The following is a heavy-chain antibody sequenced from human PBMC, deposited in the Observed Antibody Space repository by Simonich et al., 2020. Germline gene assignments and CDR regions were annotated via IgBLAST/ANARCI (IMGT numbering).Heavy chain of an antibody. CDR1: GYTFTGYY. Sequence: QVQLVQSGAEVKKPGASVKVSCKASGYTFTGYYMHWVRQAPGQGLEWMGWINPNSGGKNYAQKFQGRGTMTRDTSSSTADMELSRLRSDDTAVYYCASSKLATIDYWGQGTLVTVSS. J-gene: IGHJ4*02. D-gene: IGHD5-12*01. CDR3: ASSKLATIDY. CDR2: INPNSGGK. V-gene: IGHV1-2*02.